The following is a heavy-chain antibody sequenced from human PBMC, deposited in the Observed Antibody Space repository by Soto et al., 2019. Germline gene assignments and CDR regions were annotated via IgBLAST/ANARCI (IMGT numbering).Heavy chain of an antibody. D-gene: IGHD1-1*01. CDR1: GGSISSYY. Sequence: SETLSLTCTVSGGSISSYYWSWIRQPPGKGLEWIGYIYYSGSTNYNPSLKSRVTISVDTSKNQFSLKLSSVTAADTAVYYCARRYGYSFDYWGHGTLVXVSS. CDR3: ARRYGYSFDY. V-gene: IGHV4-59*08. CDR2: IYYSGST. J-gene: IGHJ4*01.